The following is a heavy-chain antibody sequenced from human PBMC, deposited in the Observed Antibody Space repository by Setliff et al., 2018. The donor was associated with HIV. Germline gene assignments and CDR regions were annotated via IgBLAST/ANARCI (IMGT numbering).Heavy chain of an antibody. CDR1: GFRFRSYW. CDR3: AKQRYYDGNDGFDV. V-gene: IGHV3-7*03. CDR2: VKQDGTET. Sequence: GESLKISCAASGFRFRSYWMSWVRQAPGKGLESVANVKQDGTETLYVDSVKGRFTISRDNSKNTLFLQMDSLRAEDTALYYCAKQRYYDGNDGFDVWGQGTMVTVSS. J-gene: IGHJ3*01. D-gene: IGHD3-3*01.